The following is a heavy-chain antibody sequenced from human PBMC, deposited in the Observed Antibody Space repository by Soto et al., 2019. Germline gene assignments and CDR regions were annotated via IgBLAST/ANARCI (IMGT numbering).Heavy chain of an antibody. Sequence: PGGSLRLSCAASGFTFSSYSMNWVRQAPGKGLEWVSSISSSSSYIYYADSVKGRFTISRDNAKNSLYLQMNSLRAEDTAVYYCAIIAAGTENWFDPWGQGTLVTVSS. CDR1: GFTFSSYS. D-gene: IGHD6-13*01. CDR3: AIIAAGTENWFDP. CDR2: ISSSSSYI. J-gene: IGHJ5*02. V-gene: IGHV3-21*01.